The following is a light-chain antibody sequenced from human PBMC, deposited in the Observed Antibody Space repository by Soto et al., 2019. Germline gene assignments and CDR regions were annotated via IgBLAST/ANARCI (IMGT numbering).Light chain of an antibody. CDR1: SSNIGAGYD. CDR3: QSYDSSMSGFYV. J-gene: IGLJ1*01. CDR2: GNS. Sequence: QSVLTQPPSVSGAPWQGVTISCTGSSSNIGAGYDVHWYQQLPGTAPKLLIYGNSNRPSGVPDRFSGSKSGTSASLAITGLQAEDESDYYCQSYDSSMSGFYVFGTGTKVTVL. V-gene: IGLV1-40*01.